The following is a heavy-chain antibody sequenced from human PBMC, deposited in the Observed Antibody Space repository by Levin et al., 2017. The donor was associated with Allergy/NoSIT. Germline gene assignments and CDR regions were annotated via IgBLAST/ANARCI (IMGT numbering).Heavy chain of an antibody. D-gene: IGHD4-11*01. Sequence: GGSLRLSCAASGFTFNRYSMNWVRQAPGQGLEWVSYISTSSSTIYYADSVKGRFTISRDNAKNSLYLQMNSLKDEDTAVYYCARATTDGPYYCYMDVWGKGTTVTVSS. V-gene: IGHV3-48*02. CDR1: GFTFNRYS. CDR3: ARATTDGPYYCYMDV. CDR2: ISTSSSTI. J-gene: IGHJ6*03.